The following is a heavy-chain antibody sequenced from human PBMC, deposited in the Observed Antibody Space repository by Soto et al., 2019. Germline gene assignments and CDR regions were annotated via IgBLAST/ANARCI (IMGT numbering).Heavy chain of an antibody. J-gene: IGHJ4*02. CDR1: EGTFSSYA. CDR3: AGGSGSYYNPLIH. V-gene: IGHV1-69*01. D-gene: IGHD3-10*01. Sequence: QVQLVQSGAEVKKPGSSVKVSCKASEGTFSSYAISWVRQAPGQGLEWMGGIIPILGTANYAQKFQGRGTITADESTSTGYMKLSSLRSEDTAVYYCAGGSGSYYNPLIHWGQGTLVTVSS. CDR2: IIPILGTA.